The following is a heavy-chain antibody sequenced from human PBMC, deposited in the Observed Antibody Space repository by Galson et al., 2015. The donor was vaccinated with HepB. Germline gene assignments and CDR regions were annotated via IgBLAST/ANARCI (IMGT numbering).Heavy chain of an antibody. D-gene: IGHD6-13*01. J-gene: IGHJ6*02. CDR2: IRYDGSNK. CDR1: GFTFSSYG. Sequence: GSLRLSCAASGFTFSSYGMHWVRQAPGKGLEWVAFIRYDGSNKYYADSVKGRFTISRDNSKNTLYLQMNSLRAEDTAVYYCAALAAAGPPYYYYYGMDVWGQGTTVTVSS. CDR3: AALAAAGPPYYYYYGMDV. V-gene: IGHV3-30*02.